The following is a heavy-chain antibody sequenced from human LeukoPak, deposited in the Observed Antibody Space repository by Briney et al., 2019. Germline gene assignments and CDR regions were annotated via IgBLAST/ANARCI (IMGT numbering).Heavy chain of an antibody. CDR2: IYHSGST. Sequence: SQTLSLTCAVSGGSISSGGYSWSWIRQPPGKGLEWIGYIYHSGSTYYNPSLKSRVTISVDRSKNQFSLKLSSVTAADTAVYYCARVGSGSYYRSFDYWGQGTLVTVSS. V-gene: IGHV4-30-2*01. J-gene: IGHJ4*02. CDR1: GGSISSGGYS. CDR3: ARVGSGSYYRSFDY. D-gene: IGHD3-10*01.